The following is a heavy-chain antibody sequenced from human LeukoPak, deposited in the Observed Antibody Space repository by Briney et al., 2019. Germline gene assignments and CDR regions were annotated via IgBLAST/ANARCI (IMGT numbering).Heavy chain of an antibody. CDR2: ISAYNGNT. D-gene: IGHD3-22*01. J-gene: IGHJ4*02. CDR1: GYTFTSYG. Sequence: GASVKVSCKASGYTFTSYGISWVRQAPGQGLEWMGWISAYNGNTNYAQKLQGRVTMTTDTSTSTAYMELRSLRSDDTAMYYCARDWAYYYDSSGYVDYWGQGTLVTVSS. V-gene: IGHV1-18*01. CDR3: ARDWAYYYDSSGYVDY.